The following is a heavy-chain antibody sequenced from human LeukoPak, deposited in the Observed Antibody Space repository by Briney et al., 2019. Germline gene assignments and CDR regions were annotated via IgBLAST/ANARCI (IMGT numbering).Heavy chain of an antibody. CDR2: IYYTGST. CDR3: AREHGVLLWFGELWGAFDI. D-gene: IGHD3-10*01. CDR1: GFSISSGGYY. J-gene: IGHJ3*02. V-gene: IGHV4-31*03. Sequence: SETLSLTCTVSGFSISSGGYYWSWIRQRPGKVLERIGNIYYTGSTYYTPSLKSRVTISVDTSKNQFSLKLSSVTAADTAVYYCAREHGVLLWFGELWGAFDIWGQGTMVTVSS.